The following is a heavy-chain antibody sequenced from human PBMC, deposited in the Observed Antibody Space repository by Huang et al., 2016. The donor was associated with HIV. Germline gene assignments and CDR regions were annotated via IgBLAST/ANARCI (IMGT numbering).Heavy chain of an antibody. J-gene: IGHJ4*01. V-gene: IGHV4-59*11. CDR3: ARDETYGDLDY. Sequence: QVQLHESGPGLVKPSETLSLNCTVSGASIGAHYCSWIRQSPGTGLEWIGNVYYNGYTNYNPSLKSRVTISVDPAKNQFSLKLTSVTAADTAVYYCARDETYGDLDYWGHGTLVTVSS. D-gene: IGHD4-17*01. CDR1: GASIGAHY. CDR2: VYYNGYT.